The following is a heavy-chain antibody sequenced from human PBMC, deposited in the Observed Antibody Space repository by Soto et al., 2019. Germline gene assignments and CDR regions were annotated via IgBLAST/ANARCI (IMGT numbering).Heavy chain of an antibody. CDR3: AKDYCSGGSCYDQGFYY. CDR2: MSYDGSDK. D-gene: IGHD2-15*01. V-gene: IGHV3-30*18. Sequence: QVQLVESGGGVVQPGRSLRLSCAASGFTFISYGMHWVRQAPGKGLEWVAVMSYDGSDKYYADSVKGRFTISRDISKNTLYLQINSLRAEDTAVYYCAKDYCSGGSCYDQGFYYWGQGTLVTVSS. CDR1: GFTFISYG. J-gene: IGHJ4*02.